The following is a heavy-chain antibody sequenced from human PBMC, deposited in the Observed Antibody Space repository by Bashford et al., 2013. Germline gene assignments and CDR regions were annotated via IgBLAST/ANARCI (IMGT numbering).Heavy chain of an antibody. CDR3: ARALLAPAAIHNTFDI. Sequence: SSETLSLTCAVYGGSFSGYYWSWIRQPPGKGLEWIGEINHSGSTNYNPSLKSRVTISVDTSKNQFSLKLSSVTAADTAVYYCARALLAPAAIHNTFDIWGQGVNGHRLL. CDR1: GGSFSGYY. CDR2: INHSGST. J-gene: IGHJ3*02. D-gene: IGHD2-2*01. V-gene: IGHV4-34*01.